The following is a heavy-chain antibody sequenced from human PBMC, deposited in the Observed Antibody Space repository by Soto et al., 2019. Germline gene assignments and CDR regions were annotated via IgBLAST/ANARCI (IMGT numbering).Heavy chain of an antibody. CDR1: GFTFSLSA. V-gene: IGHV3-23*01. Sequence: EVQSLESGGGFVQPGASLRLSCAASGFTFSLSAMSWVRQAPGRGLDWVSSLSGGGSTTDYADSVKGRFTISRDNSKNTVHLQMNSLRAEDTAVYYCAKGPEYDILTGCDYWGQGALVTVSS. J-gene: IGHJ4*02. CDR3: AKGPEYDILTGCDY. CDR2: LSGGGSTT. D-gene: IGHD3-9*01.